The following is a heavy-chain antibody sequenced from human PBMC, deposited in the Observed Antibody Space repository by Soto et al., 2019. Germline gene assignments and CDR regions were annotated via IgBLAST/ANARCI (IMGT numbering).Heavy chain of an antibody. V-gene: IGHV3-74*01. D-gene: IGHD5-18*01. CDR2: IKTDGSIT. Sequence: EVQLVESGGGLVQPGGSLRLSCAASGFTFSSYWLHWVRQAPGKGLVWVSRIKTDGSITDYADSVKGRFTISRDNAKDTLYLQMNSLSAEDTGVYYCAKREGNTYGLFHWGQGTLVTVSS. CDR1: GFTFSSYW. J-gene: IGHJ4*02. CDR3: AKREGNTYGLFH.